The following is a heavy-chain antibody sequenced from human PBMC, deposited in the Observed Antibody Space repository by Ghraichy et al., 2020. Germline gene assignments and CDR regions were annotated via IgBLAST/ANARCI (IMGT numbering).Heavy chain of an antibody. CDR1: GGSFSGYY. J-gene: IGHJ6*01. V-gene: IGHV4-34*01. CDR3: ARVAAWRYCSSTSCRYYYYYGMDV. CDR2: INHSGST. Sequence: SETLSLTCAVYGGSFSGYYWSWIRQPPGKGLEWIGEINHSGSTNYNPSLKSRVTISVDTSKNQFSLKLSSVTAADTAVYYCARVAAWRYCSSTSCRYYYYYGMDVWGQGTTVIVSS. D-gene: IGHD2-2*01.